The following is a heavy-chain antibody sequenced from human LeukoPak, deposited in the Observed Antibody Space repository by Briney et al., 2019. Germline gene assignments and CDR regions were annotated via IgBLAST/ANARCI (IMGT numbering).Heavy chain of an antibody. V-gene: IGHV1-46*01. J-gene: IGHJ3*02. D-gene: IGHD3-22*01. CDR3: ARSGDYYDSSGYGPFDAFDI. CDR2: INPSGGST. Sequence: ASVKVSRKASGYTFTSYYMHWVRQAPGQGLEWMGIINPSGGSTSYAQKFQGRVTMTRDTSTSTVYMELSSLRSEDTAVYYCARSGDYYDSSGYGPFDAFDIWGQGTMVTVSS. CDR1: GYTFTSYY.